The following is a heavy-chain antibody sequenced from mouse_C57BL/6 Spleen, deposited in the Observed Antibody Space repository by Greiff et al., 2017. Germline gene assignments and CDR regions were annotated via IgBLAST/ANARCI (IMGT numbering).Heavy chain of an antibody. D-gene: IGHD2-3*01. CDR1: GYTFTSYW. V-gene: IGHV1-55*01. CDR3: ARGDDGYYSTWFAY. Sequence: QVQLKQPGAELVKPGASVKMSCKASGYTFTSYWITWVKQRPGQGLEWIGDIYPGSGSTNYNEKFKSKATLTVDTSSSTAYMQLSSLTSEDSAVYYCARGDDGYYSTWFAYWGQGTLVTVSA. J-gene: IGHJ3*01. CDR2: IYPGSGST.